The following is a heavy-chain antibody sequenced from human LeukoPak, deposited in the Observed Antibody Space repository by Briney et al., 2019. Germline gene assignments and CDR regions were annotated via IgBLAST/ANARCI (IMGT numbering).Heavy chain of an antibody. CDR1: GFAFSNYA. CDR2: ITGSGVST. V-gene: IGHV3-23*01. D-gene: IGHD3-3*01. J-gene: IGHJ6*02. Sequence: GGSLRLSCAASGFAFSNYAMSWVRQAPGKGLEWVSSITGSGVSTYHADSVKGRFTISRDNAKNSLYLQMNSLRDEDTAVYYCARDSPVSGIFGVEDYYYYGMDVWGQGTTVTVSS. CDR3: ARDSPVSGIFGVEDYYYYGMDV.